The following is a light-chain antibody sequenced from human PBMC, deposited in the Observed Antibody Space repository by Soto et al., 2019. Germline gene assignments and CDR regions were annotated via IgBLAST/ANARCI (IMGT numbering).Light chain of an antibody. J-gene: IGKJ4*01. CDR1: QSVNNY. CDR3: QQHNKWPLT. V-gene: IGKV3-15*01. Sequence: EIVMTQSPATVSVSPGERATLSCRASQSVNNYLAWYLQKPGQAPRLLVYGIFSRATGVPARFSGSGSGTEFTLTISSLQSEDSAVYYCQQHNKWPLTFGGGTRVEIK. CDR2: GIF.